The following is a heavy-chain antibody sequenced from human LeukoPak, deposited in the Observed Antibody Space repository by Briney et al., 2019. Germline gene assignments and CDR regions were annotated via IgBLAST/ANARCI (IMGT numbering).Heavy chain of an antibody. CDR1: GGTFSSYA. CDR3: ARDGGYDYILDY. J-gene: IGHJ4*02. CDR2: IIPIFGTA. V-gene: IGHV1-69*05. Sequence: SVKVSCKASGGTFSSYAISWVRQAPGQGLEWMGGIIPIFGTANYAQKLQGRVTMTTDTSTSTAYMDLRSLRSDDTAVYYCARDGGYDYILDYWGQGTLVTVSS. D-gene: IGHD5-12*01.